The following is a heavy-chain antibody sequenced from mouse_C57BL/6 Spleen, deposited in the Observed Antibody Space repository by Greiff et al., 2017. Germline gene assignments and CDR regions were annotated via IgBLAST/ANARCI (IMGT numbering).Heavy chain of an antibody. V-gene: IGHV1-7*01. CDR2: INPSSGYT. CDR3: TRGDYDSYPWFAY. J-gene: IGHJ3*01. D-gene: IGHD2-3*01. CDR1: GYTFTSYW. Sequence: QVQLQQSGAELAKPGASVKLSCKASGYTFTSYWMHWVKQRPGQGLEWIGYINPSSGYTKYNQKFKDKATLTAAKSSSTAYMQLSSLTYEDSAVYYCTRGDYDSYPWFAYWGQGTLVTVSA.